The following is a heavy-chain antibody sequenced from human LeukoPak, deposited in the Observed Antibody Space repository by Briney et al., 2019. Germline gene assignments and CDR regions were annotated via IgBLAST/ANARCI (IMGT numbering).Heavy chain of an antibody. CDR1: GFTFDDYG. D-gene: IGHD3-22*01. J-gene: IGHJ4*02. CDR3: ARGPQKNGHSSGYPGYFDY. V-gene: IGHV3-21*01. CDR2: ISISSSYI. Sequence: GGSLRLSCAASGFTFDDYGMSWVRQAPGKGLEWVSSISISSSYIYYADSVKGRFTISRDNAKNSLYLQMNSLRAEDTAVYYCARGPQKNGHSSGYPGYFDYWGQGTLVTVSS.